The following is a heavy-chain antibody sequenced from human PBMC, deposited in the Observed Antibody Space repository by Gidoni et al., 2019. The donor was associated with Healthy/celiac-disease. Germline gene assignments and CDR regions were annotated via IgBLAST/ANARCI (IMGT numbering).Heavy chain of an antibody. D-gene: IGHD3-16*02. CDR1: GGSVSSGSYY. CDR3: ARIGYYDYVWGSYRSPESPLYDY. Sequence: QVQLQESGPGLVKPSETLSLTCTVSGGSVSSGSYYWRWIRQPPGKGLEWIGYIYYSGSTNYNPSLKSRVTISVDTSKNQFSLKLSSVTAADTAVYYCARIGYYDYVWGSYRSPESPLYDYWGQGTLVTVSS. J-gene: IGHJ4*02. V-gene: IGHV4-61*01. CDR2: IYYSGST.